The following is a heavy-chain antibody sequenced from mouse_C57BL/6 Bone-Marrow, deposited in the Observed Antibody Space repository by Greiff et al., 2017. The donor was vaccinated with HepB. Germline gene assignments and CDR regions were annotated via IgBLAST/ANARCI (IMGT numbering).Heavy chain of an antibody. D-gene: IGHD1-1*01. Sequence: EVQLQQSGAELVRPGASVKLSCTASGFNIKGDYMNWVKQRPEQGLEWIGWIDPEDGDTEYASKFQGKATITADTSSNTAYLQLSSLTSEDTAVYSCTSAYGSSSAYWGQGTLVTVSA. V-gene: IGHV14-4*01. CDR3: TSAYGSSSAY. CDR2: IDPEDGDT. J-gene: IGHJ3*01. CDR1: GFNIKGDY.